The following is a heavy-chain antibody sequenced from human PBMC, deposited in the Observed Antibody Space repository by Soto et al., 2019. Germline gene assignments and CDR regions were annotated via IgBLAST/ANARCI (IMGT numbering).Heavy chain of an antibody. CDR3: ARRLNIVATIRRPPPVEFDP. CDR1: GGSISSSSYY. D-gene: IGHD5-12*01. Sequence: QLQLQESGPGLVKPSETLSLTCTVSGGSISSSSYYWGWIRQPPGKGLEWIGSIYYSGSTYYNPSLKSRVTISVDTSKNQFSLKLSSVTAADTAVYYCARRLNIVATIRRPPPVEFDPWGQGTLVTVSS. CDR2: IYYSGST. V-gene: IGHV4-39*01. J-gene: IGHJ5*02.